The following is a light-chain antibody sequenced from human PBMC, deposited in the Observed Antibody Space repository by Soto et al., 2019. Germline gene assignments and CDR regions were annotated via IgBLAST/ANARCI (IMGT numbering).Light chain of an antibody. CDR3: SXXTSSSTRV. J-gene: IGLJ1*01. CDR1: SSDIGAYDY. V-gene: IGLV2-14*03. CDR2: EVS. Sequence: SSDIGAYDYVSWYQQFPDKPPKLIIYEVSHRPSGVSDRFSGSKSVNTATLTISXXXXXXEXXXXCSXXTSSSTRVFGTGTKVTVL.